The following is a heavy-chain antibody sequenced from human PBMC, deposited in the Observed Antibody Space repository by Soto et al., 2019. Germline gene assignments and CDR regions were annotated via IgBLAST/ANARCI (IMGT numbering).Heavy chain of an antibody. D-gene: IGHD5-18*01. Sequence: SETLSLTCTVSGGSISSYYWSWIRQHPGKGLEWIGYIYYSGSTNYNPSLKRRVTISVDTSKNQFSLKLSSVTAADTAVYYCAGDAPPSYGQGCMEVWGQGPTVTVSS. V-gene: IGHV4-59*01. CDR3: AGDAPPSYGQGCMEV. CDR2: IYYSGST. CDR1: GGSISSYY. J-gene: IGHJ6*02.